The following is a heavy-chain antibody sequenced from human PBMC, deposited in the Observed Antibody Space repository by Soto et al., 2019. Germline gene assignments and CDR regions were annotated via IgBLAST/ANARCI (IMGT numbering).Heavy chain of an antibody. CDR2: IYHSGTT. J-gene: IGHJ5*02. Sequence: QVQLQASGPGLVKPSHTLSLTCTVSGGSISSGGYYWSWIRQHPGKGLEWIGYIYHSGTTYYNPSLKSRGTRAVDKFKNKFSLKRIYVPHADTAVYYCARVRGNQVLWWLDPWGQGTLVTV. D-gene: IGHD2-2*01. V-gene: IGHV4-31*03. CDR1: GGSISSGGYY. CDR3: ARVRGNQVLWWLDP.